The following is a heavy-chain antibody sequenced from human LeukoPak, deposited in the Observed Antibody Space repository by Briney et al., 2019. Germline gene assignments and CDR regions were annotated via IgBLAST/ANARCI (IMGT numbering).Heavy chain of an antibody. CDR1: GYTFTSYY. CDR3: ARAHRGYGSGSYQNQPGWFDP. D-gene: IGHD3-10*01. J-gene: IGHJ5*02. V-gene: IGHV1-46*01. Sequence: ASVKVSCKASGYTFTSYYMHWVRQAPGQGLEWMGIINPSGGSTSYAQKFQGRVTMTRDTSTSTVYMELSSLRSEDTAVYYCARAHRGYGSGSYQNQPGWFDPWGQGTLVTASS. CDR2: INPSGGST.